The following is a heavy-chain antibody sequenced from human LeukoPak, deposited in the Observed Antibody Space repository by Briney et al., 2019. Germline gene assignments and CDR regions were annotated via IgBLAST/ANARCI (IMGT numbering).Heavy chain of an antibody. CDR3: ARDSTGASV. D-gene: IGHD1-14*01. CDR2: VYAGGDT. CDR1: GFSVSNNY. J-gene: IGHJ6*04. V-gene: IGHV3-53*01. Sequence: GGSLRLSCAASGFSVSNNYVSWGRQAPGKGLEWISAVYAGGDTYYIESVRGRFTISRDSSKNTIHLQMNGLTPEDTAIYYCARDSTGASVWGKGTTVTVSS.